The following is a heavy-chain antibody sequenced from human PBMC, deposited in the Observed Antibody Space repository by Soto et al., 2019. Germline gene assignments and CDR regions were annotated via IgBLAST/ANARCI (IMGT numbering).Heavy chain of an antibody. CDR1: GFTFSSYA. CDR2: ISGSGGST. Sequence: GGSLRLSCSASGFTFSSYAMSWVRQAPRKGLEWVSAISGSGGSTYYADSVKGRFTISRDNSKNTLYLQMNSLRAEDTAVYYCAILFPQTGTLYYWGQGTLVTVSS. J-gene: IGHJ4*02. CDR3: AILFPQTGTLYY. V-gene: IGHV3-23*01. D-gene: IGHD1-1*01.